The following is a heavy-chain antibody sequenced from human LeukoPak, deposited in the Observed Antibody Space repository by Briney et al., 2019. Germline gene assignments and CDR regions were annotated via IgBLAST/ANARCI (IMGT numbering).Heavy chain of an antibody. V-gene: IGHV4-59*01. J-gene: IGHJ4*02. D-gene: IGHD6-19*01. CDR1: GVSISTFS. CDR2: IYIKST. Sequence: SDTLSLTCTVSGVSISTFSWSWIRQFPGKGLEWIGSIYIKSTNYNPSLKSRVAISVDTSKNQFSLRLDSVTTADTAVYYCARDTTVASGMQYWGQGTLVTVSS. CDR3: ARDTTVASGMQY.